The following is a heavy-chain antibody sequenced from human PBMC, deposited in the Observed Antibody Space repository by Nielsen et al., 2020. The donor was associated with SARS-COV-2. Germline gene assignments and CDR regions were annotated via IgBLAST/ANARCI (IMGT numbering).Heavy chain of an antibody. Sequence: SETLSLTCTVSGGSISSSSYYWGWIRQPPGKGLEWIGGIYYSGSTYYNPSLKSRVTISVDTSKNQFSLKLSSVTAADTAVYYCARFGGRGAPHGRDAFDIWGQGTMVTVSS. D-gene: IGHD1-26*01. CDR1: GGSISSSSYY. J-gene: IGHJ3*02. CDR3: ARFGGRGAPHGRDAFDI. CDR2: IYYSGST. V-gene: IGHV4-39*01.